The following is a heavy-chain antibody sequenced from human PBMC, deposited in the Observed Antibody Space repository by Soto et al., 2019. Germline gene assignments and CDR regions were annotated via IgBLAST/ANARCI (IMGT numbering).Heavy chain of an antibody. Sequence: QVQLQESGPGLVKPSETLSLTCTVSGGSISSYYWSWIRQPPGKGLEWIGYIYYSGSTNNNPSLKSRVTISVDTSKNQFSLKLSSVTAADTAVYYCARDLNWNSGYYYYGMDVWGQGTTVTVSS. J-gene: IGHJ6*02. D-gene: IGHD1-7*01. CDR1: GGSISSYY. CDR2: IYYSGST. CDR3: ARDLNWNSGYYYYGMDV. V-gene: IGHV4-59*01.